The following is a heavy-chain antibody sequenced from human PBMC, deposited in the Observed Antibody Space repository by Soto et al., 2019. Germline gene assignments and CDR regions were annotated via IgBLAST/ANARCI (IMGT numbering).Heavy chain of an antibody. V-gene: IGHV4-4*07. CDR2: IHTGGSA. CDR1: GGSISDYY. Sequence: SETLSLTCTVSGGSISDYYWNWIRQPAGKGLEWIGRIHTGGSANYNPSLKSRVSMSVDTSKNQFSLKLTSVTAADTAVYYCAREKEWGNPNFDYWGQGTLVTVSS. D-gene: IGHD3-3*01. CDR3: AREKEWGNPNFDY. J-gene: IGHJ4*02.